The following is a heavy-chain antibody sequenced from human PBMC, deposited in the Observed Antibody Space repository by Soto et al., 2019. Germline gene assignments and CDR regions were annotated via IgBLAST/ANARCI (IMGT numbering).Heavy chain of an antibody. CDR3: GRGIAMMVEVETDAPDKFYLDS. CDR1: VGSFNGYH. Sequence: SETLSLTCPVYVGSFNGYHWTWIRQTLGKGLERIGEINHSGSANYDPSLKSRATISVETSKNQFSLKLRSVTAADTAVYYCGRGIAMMVEVETDAPDKFYLDSWGQVTLVT. CDR2: INHSGSA. V-gene: IGHV4-34*01. J-gene: IGHJ4*02. D-gene: IGHD3-22*01.